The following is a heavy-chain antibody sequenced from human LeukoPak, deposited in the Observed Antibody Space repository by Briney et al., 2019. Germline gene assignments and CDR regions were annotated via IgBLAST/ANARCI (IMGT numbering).Heavy chain of an antibody. CDR3: ARGWIQLWNDAFDI. CDR1: GLIFTSYA. Sequence: GGSLRLSCAASGLIFTSYAMSWVRQAPGKGLEWVSVISGSGDSTYYADSVKGRFTISRDNSKSTLYLQMNSLRAEDTAVYYCARGWIQLWNDAFDIWGQGTMVTVSS. J-gene: IGHJ3*02. CDR2: ISGSGDST. D-gene: IGHD5-18*01. V-gene: IGHV3-23*01.